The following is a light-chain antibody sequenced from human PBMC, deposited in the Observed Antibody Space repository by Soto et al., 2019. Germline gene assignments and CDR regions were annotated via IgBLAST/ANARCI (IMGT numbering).Light chain of an antibody. CDR3: QEANNFPWT. Sequence: DVQMTQSPSSVSESVEDRVTITCRASQGIGSWLAWYQQKPGKAPKLLIYGASNLQSGVPSRFSGSGSGTDFTLIISNLQPEDSGTYYCQEANNFPWTFGQGTKVEIK. CDR1: QGIGSW. CDR2: GAS. J-gene: IGKJ1*01. V-gene: IGKV1-12*01.